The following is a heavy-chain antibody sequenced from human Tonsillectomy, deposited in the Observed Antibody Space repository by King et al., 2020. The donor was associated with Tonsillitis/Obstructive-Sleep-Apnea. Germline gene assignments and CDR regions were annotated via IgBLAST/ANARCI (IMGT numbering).Heavy chain of an antibody. D-gene: IGHD1/OR15-1a*01. V-gene: IGHV3-30*18. CDR2: ISHDGSNK. Sequence: VQLVESGGGVVQPGRSLRLSCAASGFTFSTYGMHWVRQALGKGLEWMAVISHDGSNKYYADSVKGRFTISRDNSKNTLFLQMNSLRAEDTAMYYCANGNIYLYYYMDVWGKGTTVTVSS. CDR3: ANGNIYLYYYMDV. CDR1: GFTFSTYG. J-gene: IGHJ6*03.